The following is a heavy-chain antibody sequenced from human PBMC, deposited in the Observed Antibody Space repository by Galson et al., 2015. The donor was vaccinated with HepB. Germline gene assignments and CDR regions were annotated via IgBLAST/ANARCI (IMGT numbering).Heavy chain of an antibody. J-gene: IGHJ4*02. CDR2: MDPNSGDT. V-gene: IGHV1-8*01. CDR1: GYTFISYN. CDR3: TTNPPSTGDFSY. Sequence: SVKVSCKASGYTFISYNFNWLRQAPGQGLEWVGWMDPNSGDTGYAQKFQDRVAMTRDTSISTAYMELSSLRTEDTAVYYCTTNPPSTGDFSYWGQGTLVTASS. D-gene: IGHD1-14*01.